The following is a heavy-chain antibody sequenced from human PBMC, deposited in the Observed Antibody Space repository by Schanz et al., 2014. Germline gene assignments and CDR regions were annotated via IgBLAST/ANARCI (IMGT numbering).Heavy chain of an antibody. CDR3: VKDLQRELLRDDHYYGMDV. CDR2: ISRDGTTS. CDR1: GFIFNDYY. V-gene: IGHV3-11*04. D-gene: IGHD1-26*01. Sequence: QVQLVESGGGLVKPGGSLRLSCAASGFIFNDYYMNWIRQAPGKGLEWPSYISRDGTTSYYADSVKGRFTISRDNAKNSLYLEMTSLRGEDTAVYYCVKDLQRELLRDDHYYGMDVWGQGTTVTVSS. J-gene: IGHJ6*02.